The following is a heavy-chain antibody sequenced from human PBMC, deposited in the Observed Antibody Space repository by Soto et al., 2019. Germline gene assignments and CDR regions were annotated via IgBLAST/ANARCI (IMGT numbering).Heavy chain of an antibody. CDR2: INSDGSST. J-gene: IGHJ4*02. V-gene: IGHV3-74*01. CDR1: GVTFSSYW. Sequence: HPAGSLRICCASSGVTFSSYWIHCGRQAPGKGLVWVSRINSDGSSTNFADSVKGRFTISRDNAKNTLYLQMNSLRAEDTAVYFCVRESGGTYDYWGLGTLVTVSS. CDR3: VRESGGTYDY. D-gene: IGHD1-26*01.